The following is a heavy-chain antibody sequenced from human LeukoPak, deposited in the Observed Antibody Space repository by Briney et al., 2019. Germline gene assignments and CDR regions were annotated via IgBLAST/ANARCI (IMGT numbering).Heavy chain of an antibody. J-gene: IGHJ4*02. D-gene: IGHD3-10*01. CDR1: GGSISSSSYY. CDR3: ARGSYYYGSGSWEYYFDY. CDR2: IYYSGST. Sequence: PSETLSLTCTVSGGSISSSSYYWGWIRQPPGKGLEWIGSIYYSGSTYYNPSLKSRVSISVDTSKNQFSLKLSSVTAADTAVYYCARGSYYYGSGSWEYYFDYWGQGTLVTVSS. V-gene: IGHV4-39*07.